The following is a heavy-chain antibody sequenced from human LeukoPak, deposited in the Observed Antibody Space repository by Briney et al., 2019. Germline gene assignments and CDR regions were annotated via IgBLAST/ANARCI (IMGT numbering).Heavy chain of an antibody. CDR1: GGSFSGYY. J-gene: IGHJ5*02. Sequence: SETLSLTCAVYGGSFSGYYWSWIRQPPGKGLEWIGEINHSGSTNYNPSLKSRVTISVDTSKNQFSLKLSSVTAADTAVYYCARSPSIAATRNWFDPWGQGTLVTVSS. D-gene: IGHD6-13*01. CDR3: ARSPSIAATRNWFDP. CDR2: INHSGST. V-gene: IGHV4-34*01.